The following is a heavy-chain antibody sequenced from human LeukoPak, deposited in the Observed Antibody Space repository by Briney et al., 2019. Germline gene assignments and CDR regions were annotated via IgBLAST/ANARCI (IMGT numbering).Heavy chain of an antibody. CDR3: TRDMRDSSGYYYYYYYGMDV. D-gene: IGHD3-22*01. CDR2: IIPIFGTA. Sequence: SVKVSCKASGGTFSSYAISWVRQAPGQGLGWMGGIIPIFGTANYAQKFQGRVTITADESTSTAYMELSSLRSEDTAVYYCTRDMRDSSGYYYYYYYGMDVWGQGTTVTVSS. V-gene: IGHV1-69*13. CDR1: GGTFSSYA. J-gene: IGHJ6*02.